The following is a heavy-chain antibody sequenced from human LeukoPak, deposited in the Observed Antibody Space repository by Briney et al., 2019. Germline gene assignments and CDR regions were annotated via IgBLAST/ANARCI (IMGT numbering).Heavy chain of an antibody. J-gene: IGHJ4*02. CDR1: GFTLSNYA. CDR2: TSYDGSNE. V-gene: IGHV3-30*04. CDR3: ARQDIAAAVTFEY. Sequence: GGSLRLSCAASGFTLSNYAMHWVSQAPGKGLEWVAVTSYDGSNEYSADSVKGRLTISRDNSKNTVYLRMNSLRAEDTAVYYCARQDIAAAVTFEYWGQGTLVTVSS. D-gene: IGHD6-13*01.